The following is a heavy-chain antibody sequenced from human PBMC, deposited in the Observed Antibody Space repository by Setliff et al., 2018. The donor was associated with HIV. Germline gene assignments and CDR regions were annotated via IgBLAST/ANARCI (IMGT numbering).Heavy chain of an antibody. V-gene: IGHV1-3*04. CDR3: ARHWLTFGGVIDQGYGMDV. D-gene: IGHD3-16*02. J-gene: IGHJ6*02. CDR1: GYIFSNFA. Sequence: ASVKVSCKASGYIFSNFAMHWVRQVPGPRLEWMGWINTGDGNTKYSQNIQGRVSITRDTSATTAYMELSSLRSEDTAVYYCARHWLTFGGVIDQGYGMDVWGQGTTVTVSS. CDR2: INTGDGNT.